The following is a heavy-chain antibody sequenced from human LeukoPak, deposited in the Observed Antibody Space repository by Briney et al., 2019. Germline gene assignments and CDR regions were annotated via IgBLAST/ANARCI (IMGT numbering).Heavy chain of an antibody. J-gene: IGHJ3*02. CDR3: ARDQGYDILTGRIDAFDI. CDR1: GGSISSSNW. V-gene: IGHV4-4*02. Sequence: PSETLSLTCAVSGGSISSSNWWSWVRQPPGKGLEWIGEIYHSGSTNYNPSLKSRVTISVDKSKNQFSLKLSSVTAADTAVYYCARDQGYDILTGRIDAFDIWGQGTMVTVSS. CDR2: IYHSGST. D-gene: IGHD3-9*01.